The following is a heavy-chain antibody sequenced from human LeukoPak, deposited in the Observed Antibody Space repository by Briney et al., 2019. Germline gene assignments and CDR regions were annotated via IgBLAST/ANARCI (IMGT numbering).Heavy chain of an antibody. CDR1: GGSISSSSYY. CDR3: ARVGPGRTVTYDY. Sequence: SETLSLTCTVSGGSISSSSYYWGWIRQPPGKGLEWIGSIYYSGSTYYNPSLKSRVTISVDTSKNQFSLKLSSVTAADTAVYYCARVGPGRTVTYDYWGQGTLVTVSS. D-gene: IGHD3-10*01. V-gene: IGHV4-39*01. CDR2: IYYSGST. J-gene: IGHJ4*02.